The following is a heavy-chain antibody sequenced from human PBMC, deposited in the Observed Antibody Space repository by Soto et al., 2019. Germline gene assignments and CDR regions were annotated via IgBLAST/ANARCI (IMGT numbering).Heavy chain of an antibody. CDR2: IYKSGTT. V-gene: IGHV4-31*03. D-gene: IGHD7-27*01. CDR1: GASISSGGYS. CDR3: AASPTGEDDNWFDP. Sequence: QVQLQESGPGLVKPSQTLSLICTVSGASISSGGYSWNWIRQHPGKGLEWIGHIYKSGTTFYSPSLKSRVIISVDTSKNRFSLRLTSVTAAGTAIYYCAASPTGEDDNWFDPWGQGTLVTVSS. J-gene: IGHJ5*02.